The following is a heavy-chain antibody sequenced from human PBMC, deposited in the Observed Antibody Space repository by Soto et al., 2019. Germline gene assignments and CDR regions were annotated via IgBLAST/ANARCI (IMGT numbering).Heavy chain of an antibody. CDR2: ISGSGGST. D-gene: IGHD2-21*01. CDR1: GFTFSSYA. Sequence: GGSLRLSCAASGFTFSSYAMSWVRQAPGKGLEWVSAISGSGGSTYYADSVKGRFTISRDNSKNTLNLKMNSLRAEDTAVYYCAKILWSHRGSPPLVRDDYWGQGTLVTVSS. V-gene: IGHV3-23*01. J-gene: IGHJ4*02. CDR3: AKILWSHRGSPPLVRDDY.